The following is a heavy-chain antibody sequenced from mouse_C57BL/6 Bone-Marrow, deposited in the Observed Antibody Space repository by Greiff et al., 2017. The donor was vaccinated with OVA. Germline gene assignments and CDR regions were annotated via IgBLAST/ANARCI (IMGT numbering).Heavy chain of an antibody. D-gene: IGHD2-4*01. CDR2: IHPNSGST. V-gene: IGHV1-64*01. CDR3: AKFYYDYDRGYFDV. CDR1: GYTFTSYW. J-gene: IGHJ1*03. Sequence: QVQLQQPGAELVKPGASVKLSCKASGYTFTSYWMHWVKQRPGQGLEWIGMIHPNSGSTNYNEKFKSKATLTVDKSSSTAYMQLSSLTSEDSAVYYCAKFYYDYDRGYFDVWGTGTTVTVSS.